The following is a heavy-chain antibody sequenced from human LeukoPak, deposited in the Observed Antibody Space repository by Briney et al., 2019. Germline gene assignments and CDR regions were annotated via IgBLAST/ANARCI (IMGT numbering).Heavy chain of an antibody. CDR2: INPNSGGT. Sequence: ASVKVSCKASGYTFTGYYMYWVRQAPGQGLEWMGWINPNSGGTNYAQKFQGRVTMTRDTSISTAYMELSRLRSDDTAVYYCARPSRIAARGGYFDYWGQGTLVTVSS. CDR1: GYTFTGYY. CDR3: ARPSRIAARGGYFDY. D-gene: IGHD6-6*01. J-gene: IGHJ4*02. V-gene: IGHV1-2*02.